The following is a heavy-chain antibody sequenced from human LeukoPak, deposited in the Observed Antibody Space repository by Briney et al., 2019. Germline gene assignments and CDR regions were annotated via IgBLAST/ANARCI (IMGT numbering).Heavy chain of an antibody. CDR1: GYSISSGYY. Sequence: NPSETLSLTCTVSGYSISSGYYWGWIRQPPGKGLEWIGSIYHSGSTYYNPSLRSRVTISVDTSKNQFSLKLSSVTAADTAVYYCARDRSGYDWGGFFDYWGQGTLVTVSS. V-gene: IGHV4-38-2*02. CDR2: IYHSGST. CDR3: ARDRSGYDWGGFFDY. J-gene: IGHJ4*02. D-gene: IGHD5-12*01.